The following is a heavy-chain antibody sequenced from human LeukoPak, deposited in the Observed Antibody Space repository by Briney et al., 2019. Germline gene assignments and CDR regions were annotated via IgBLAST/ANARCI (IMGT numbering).Heavy chain of an antibody. CDR3: SEGYFEPFAH. D-gene: IGHD3-9*01. J-gene: IGHJ4*02. V-gene: IGHV4-59*02. CDR2: LSYTGKT. Sequence: TSETLSLTCVVSGASVSSSHWNWIRQLPGKGLEWIGCLSYTGKTDYNPSLSGRVTMSLGTSNNHVSLTLRSVTAADTAVYYCSEGYFEPFAHWGQGILVAVSS. CDR1: GASVSSSH.